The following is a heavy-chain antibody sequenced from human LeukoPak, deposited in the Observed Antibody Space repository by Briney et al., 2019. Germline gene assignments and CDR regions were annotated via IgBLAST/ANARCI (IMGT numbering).Heavy chain of an antibody. D-gene: IGHD2-15*01. J-gene: IGHJ6*02. V-gene: IGHV3-33*06. Sequence: GGSLRLSCAASGFTFSNYGMHWVRQAPGKGLEWVALIWYDGSKEYYADSVKGRFTISRDNSKNTLYLQMNSLRAEDTAVYYCAKEGEVVAASGYDYYGMDVWGQGTTVTVSS. CDR3: AKEGEVVAASGYDYYGMDV. CDR1: GFTFSNYG. CDR2: IWYDGSKE.